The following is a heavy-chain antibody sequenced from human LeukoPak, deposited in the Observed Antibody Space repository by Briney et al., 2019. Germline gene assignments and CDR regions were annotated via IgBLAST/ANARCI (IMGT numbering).Heavy chain of an antibody. CDR3: AKVKVRGVIITIFDY. Sequence: GRSRRLSCAPAAFTFSSFAMSWVRHAPGEGLEWVSAISGSGGSTYYADYVKGRFTISRDNSKNTLYLQMNSLRAEDTAVYYCAKVKVRGVIITIFDYWGQGTLVTVSS. CDR2: ISGSGGST. J-gene: IGHJ4*02. CDR1: AFTFSSFA. D-gene: IGHD3-10*01. V-gene: IGHV3-23*01.